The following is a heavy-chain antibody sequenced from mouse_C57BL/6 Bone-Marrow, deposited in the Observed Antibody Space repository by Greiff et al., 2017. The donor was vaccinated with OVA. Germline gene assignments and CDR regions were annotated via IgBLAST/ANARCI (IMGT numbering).Heavy chain of an antibody. CDR3: ARGGNGNSPYYYAMDY. CDR2: IYPGSGST. V-gene: IGHV1-55*01. CDR1: GYTFTSYW. D-gene: IGHD2-1*01. Sequence: QVQLQQSGAELVKPGASVKMSCKASGYTFTSYWITWVKQRPGQGLEWIGDIYPGSGSTNYNEKFKSKATLTVDTSSSTAYMQLSSLTSEDSAVYYCARGGNGNSPYYYAMDYWGQGTSVTVSS. J-gene: IGHJ4*01.